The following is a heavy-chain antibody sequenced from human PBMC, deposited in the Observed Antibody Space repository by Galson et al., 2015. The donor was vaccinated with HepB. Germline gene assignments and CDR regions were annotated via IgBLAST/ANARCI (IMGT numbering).Heavy chain of an antibody. J-gene: IGHJ4*02. V-gene: IGHV2-5*02. D-gene: IGHD3-16*02. CDR3: AHSQYDYVWGSYRQFDY. Sequence: PALVKPTQTLTLTCTFSGVSLSTSGVGVGWIRQPPGKALEWLALIYWDDDKRYSPSLKSRLTIRKDTSKNQVVLTMTDMDPVDTATYYCAHSQYDYVWGSYRQFDYWGQGTLVTVSS. CDR1: GVSLSTSGVG. CDR2: IYWDDDK.